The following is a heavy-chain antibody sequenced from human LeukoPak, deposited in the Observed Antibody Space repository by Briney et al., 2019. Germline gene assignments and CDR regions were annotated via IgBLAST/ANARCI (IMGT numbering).Heavy chain of an antibody. Sequence: GGSLRLSCAASGFTFSSYAMSWVRQAPGKGLEWVSAISGSGGSTYYADSVKGRFTISRDNSKNTLYLQMNSLRAEDTAVYYCARGRARIVVAGTNLDYWGQGTVVTVPS. V-gene: IGHV3-23*01. CDR2: ISGSGGST. CDR1: GFTFSSYA. CDR3: ARGRARIVVAGTNLDY. J-gene: IGHJ4*02. D-gene: IGHD6-19*01.